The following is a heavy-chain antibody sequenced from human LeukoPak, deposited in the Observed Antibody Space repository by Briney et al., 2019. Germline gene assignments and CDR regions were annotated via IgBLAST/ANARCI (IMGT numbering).Heavy chain of an antibody. CDR2: ITPNSGGT. V-gene: IGHV1-2*06. CDR1: RYTFTGYY. Sequence: GASLKVSCKASRYTFTGYYMHWVRLAPGQGLEWMGRITPNSGGTNDDTKFQGRVTMTRDTSISTAYMELSRLRSDDTAVYYCARVGDGSYSSSWQRYCYYYYMDVWGKGTTVTVSS. CDR3: ARVGDGSYSSSWQRYCYYYYMDV. J-gene: IGHJ6*03. D-gene: IGHD6-13*01.